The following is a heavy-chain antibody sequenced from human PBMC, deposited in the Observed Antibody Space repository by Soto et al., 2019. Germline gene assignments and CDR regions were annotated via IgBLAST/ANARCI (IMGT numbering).Heavy chain of an antibody. Sequence: PLWSLKLSCAASGFTFSSYAMSWVRQAPGKGLEWVSAISGSGGSTYYADSVKGRFTISRDNSKNTLYLQMNSLRAEDTAVYYGAKYGGGFDYDSHDGRDVRGEGT. D-gene: IGHD4-17*01. J-gene: IGHJ4*01. CDR3: AKYGGGFDYDSHDGRDV. V-gene: IGHV3-23*01. CDR1: GFTFSSYA. CDR2: ISGSGGST.